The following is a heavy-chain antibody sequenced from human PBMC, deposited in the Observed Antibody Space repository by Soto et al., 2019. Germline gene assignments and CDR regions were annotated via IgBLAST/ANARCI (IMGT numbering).Heavy chain of an antibody. D-gene: IGHD3-10*01. J-gene: IGHJ4*02. Sequence: PGGSLRLSCVASGFTFSSYGMHWVRQAPGKGLEWVALVSYDGRKNYYADSVKGRFSISRDNSKNTLYVQMNSLRDGDTAVYYCARGPYGSGSYHYWGQGTLVTVSS. CDR2: VSYDGRKN. CDR3: ARGPYGSGSYHY. CDR1: GFTFSSYG. V-gene: IGHV3-30*03.